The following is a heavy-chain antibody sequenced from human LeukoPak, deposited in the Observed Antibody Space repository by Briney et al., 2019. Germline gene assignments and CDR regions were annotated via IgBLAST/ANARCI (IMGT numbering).Heavy chain of an antibody. CDR2: ISGSGGST. Sequence: PGGSLRLSCAASGFTFSSYGMSWVRQAPGKGLEWVSAISGSGGSTYYADSVKGRFTISRDNSKNTLYLQMNSLRAEDTAVYYCAKDSAYYDSSGYYDYFDYWGQGTLVTVSS. CDR3: AKDSAYYDSSGYYDYFDY. CDR1: GFTFSSYG. D-gene: IGHD3-22*01. J-gene: IGHJ4*02. V-gene: IGHV3-23*01.